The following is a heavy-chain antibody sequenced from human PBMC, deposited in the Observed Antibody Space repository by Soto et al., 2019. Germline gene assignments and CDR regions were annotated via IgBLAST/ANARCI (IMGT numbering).Heavy chain of an antibody. D-gene: IGHD1-26*01. CDR3: ARESNSGSYLDY. V-gene: IGHV3-30-3*01. CDR1: GFTFSSYA. Sequence: QVQLVKSGVGVVQPGRSLRLSCAASGFTFSSYAMHWVRQAPGKGLEWVAVISYDGSNKYYADSVKGRFTISRDNSKNTLYLQMNSLRAEDTAVYYCARESNSGSYLDYWGQGTLVTVSS. J-gene: IGHJ4*02. CDR2: ISYDGSNK.